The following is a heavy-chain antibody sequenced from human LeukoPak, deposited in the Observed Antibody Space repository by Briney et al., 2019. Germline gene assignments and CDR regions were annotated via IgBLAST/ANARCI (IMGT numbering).Heavy chain of an antibody. V-gene: IGHV5-51*01. CDR2: IYPGDSDT. J-gene: IGHJ4*02. CDR3: ARHYSSGWLNPPFDY. CDR1: GYSFASYW. Sequence: GESLKISCEGSGYSFASYWIGWVRQMPGKGLEWMGIIYPGDSDTRYSPSFQGQVTISADKSISTAYLQWSSLKASDTAMYYCARHYSSGWLNPPFDYWGQGTLVTVSS. D-gene: IGHD6-19*01.